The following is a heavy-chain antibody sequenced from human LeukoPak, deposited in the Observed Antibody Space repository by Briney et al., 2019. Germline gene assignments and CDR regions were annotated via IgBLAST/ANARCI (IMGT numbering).Heavy chain of an antibody. J-gene: IGHJ4*02. CDR1: GFTFSSYV. V-gene: IGHV3-23*01. Sequence: PGGSLRLSCAASGFTFSSYVMGWVRQAPGKGLEWVSAISGSGGSTYYADSVKGRFTISRDNSKNTLYLQMNSLRAEDTAVYYCAKSLHYYDSSGYYQTGDYWGQGTLVTVSS. CDR3: AKSLHYYDSSGYYQTGDY. CDR2: ISGSGGST. D-gene: IGHD3-22*01.